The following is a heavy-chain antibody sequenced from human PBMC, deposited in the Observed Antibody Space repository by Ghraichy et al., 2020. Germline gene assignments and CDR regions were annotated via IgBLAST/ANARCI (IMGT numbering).Heavy chain of an antibody. D-gene: IGHD2/OR15-2a*01. Sequence: SLRLSCATSGFTLPNYGIHWVRQAPGKGLEWVAVIWYDGKNTYYGDSVKGRFTISRDTSKNTLYLQMDSLRAEDTAVYYCARDSRICNTSAGLSYWGHGTLVTVSS. CDR2: IWYDGKNT. V-gene: IGHV3-33*01. J-gene: IGHJ4*01. CDR1: GFTLPNYG. CDR3: ARDSRICNTSAGLSY.